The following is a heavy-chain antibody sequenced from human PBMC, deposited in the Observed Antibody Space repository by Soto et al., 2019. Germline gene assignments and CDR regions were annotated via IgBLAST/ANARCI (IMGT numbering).Heavy chain of an antibody. CDR1: GYTFTSYG. CDR3: ARDSPYDGLGGSCCDMEV. D-gene: IGHD3-22*01. Sequence: ASVQVSCKASGYTFTSYGISWVRQAAGEGLEWMGWISAYNGNTNYAQKLQGRVTMTTDTSTSTGYMELRSLRADGTAVYYWARDSPYDGLGGSCCDMEVWCQATTVTVCS. V-gene: IGHV1-18*01. J-gene: IGHJ6*02. CDR2: ISAYNGNT.